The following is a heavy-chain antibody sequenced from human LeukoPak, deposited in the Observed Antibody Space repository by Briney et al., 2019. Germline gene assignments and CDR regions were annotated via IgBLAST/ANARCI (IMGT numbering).Heavy chain of an antibody. J-gene: IGHJ4*02. CDR2: ISSSSSTI. CDR3: ARLWGDVTIFDL. Sequence: GGSLRLSCAASGFTFSSYTMNWVRQAPGKGLEWISYISSSSSTIYYADSVKGRFTVSRDNAKNSLYLQTNSLRVEDTAVYYCARLWGDVTIFDLWGQGTLVTVSS. D-gene: IGHD3-16*01. V-gene: IGHV3-48*04. CDR1: GFTFSSYT.